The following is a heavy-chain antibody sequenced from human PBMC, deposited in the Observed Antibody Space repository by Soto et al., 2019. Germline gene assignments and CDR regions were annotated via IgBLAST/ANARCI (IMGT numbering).Heavy chain of an antibody. CDR3: AIFVRSCRGTTCYTRADV. J-gene: IGHJ6*02. D-gene: IGHD2-2*02. V-gene: IGHV4-4*07. CDR1: TGSLSTFY. Sequence: SETLSLTCILSTGSLSTFYWNWIRQPAGGKGLEWIGRIYASGSANYNPSLKSRVTMSVDTSKNQFSLKLRSVIVADTAVYHCAIFVRSCRGTTCYTRADVWGQWTKVTDYS. CDR2: IYASGSA.